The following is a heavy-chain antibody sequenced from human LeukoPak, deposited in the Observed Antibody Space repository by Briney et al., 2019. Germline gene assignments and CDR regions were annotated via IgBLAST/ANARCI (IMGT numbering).Heavy chain of an antibody. Sequence: GGSLRLSCAASGFTFGSYAMSWVRQAPGKGLEWVSGISGSGGSTYYVDSVKGRFTISRDNSKNTLYLQMNSLRAEDTAVYYWGESGWGATTVGHFDYWGQGTLVTVSS. CDR1: GFTFGSYA. CDR3: GESGWGATTVGHFDY. V-gene: IGHV3-23*01. J-gene: IGHJ4*02. CDR2: ISGSGGST. D-gene: IGHD1-26*01.